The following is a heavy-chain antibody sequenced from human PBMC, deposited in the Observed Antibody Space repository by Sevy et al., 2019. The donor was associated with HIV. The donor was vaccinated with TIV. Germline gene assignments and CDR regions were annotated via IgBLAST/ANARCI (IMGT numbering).Heavy chain of an antibody. CDR1: GYTFTSYG. CDR2: ISAYNGNT. D-gene: IGHD3-10*01. J-gene: IGHJ4*02. Sequence: ASVKVSCKASGYTFTSYGISWVRQAPGQGLEWMGWISAYNGNTNYAQKLQGRVTMTTDTSTSTAYMELRSLRSDDTAVYYCARVTDYYGSGSRFDYWGQGTLVTVSS. V-gene: IGHV1-18*01. CDR3: ARVTDYYGSGSRFDY.